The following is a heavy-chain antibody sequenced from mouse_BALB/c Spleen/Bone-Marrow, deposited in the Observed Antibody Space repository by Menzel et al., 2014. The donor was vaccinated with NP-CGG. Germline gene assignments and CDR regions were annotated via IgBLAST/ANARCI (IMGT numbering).Heavy chain of an antibody. V-gene: IGHV1-14*01. CDR3: ERSLYGYDWYFDV. CDR1: GYTFTSYV. Sequence: QLQESGPELVKPGASVKMSCKASGYTFTSYVMHWVKQKPGQGLEWIGYINPYNDGTKYNEKFKGKATLTSDKSSSTAYMELSRLTTEDSAVYYCERSLYGYDWYFDVWGAGTTVTVSS. CDR2: INPYNDGT. J-gene: IGHJ1*01. D-gene: IGHD2-2*01.